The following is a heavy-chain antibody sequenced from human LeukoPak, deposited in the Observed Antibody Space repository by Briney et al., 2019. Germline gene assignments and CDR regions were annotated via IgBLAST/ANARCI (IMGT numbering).Heavy chain of an antibody. CDR2: INHSGST. CDR1: GGSISSYY. CDR3: ASRRDGYNFDY. V-gene: IGHV4-34*01. D-gene: IGHD5-24*01. J-gene: IGHJ4*02. Sequence: SETLSLTCTVSGGSISSYYWSWIRQPPGKGLEWIGEINHSGSTNYNPSLKSRVTISVDTSKNQFSLKLSSVTAADTAVYYCASRRDGYNFDYWGQGTLVTVSS.